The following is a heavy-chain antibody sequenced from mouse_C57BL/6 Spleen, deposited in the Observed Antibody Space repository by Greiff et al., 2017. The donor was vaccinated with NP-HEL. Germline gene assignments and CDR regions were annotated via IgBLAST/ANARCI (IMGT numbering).Heavy chain of an antibody. V-gene: IGHV1-52*01. J-gene: IGHJ2*01. D-gene: IGHD1-1*01. CDR3: ARQHYYGRTYFDD. Sequence: QVQLQQPGAELVRPGSSVKLSCKASGYTFTSYWMHWVKQRPIQGLEWIGNIDPSDSETHYNQKFKDKATLTVDKSSSTAYMQLSSLTSEDSAVYYCARQHYYGRTYFDDWGQGTTLTVSS. CDR2: IDPSDSET. CDR1: GYTFTSYW.